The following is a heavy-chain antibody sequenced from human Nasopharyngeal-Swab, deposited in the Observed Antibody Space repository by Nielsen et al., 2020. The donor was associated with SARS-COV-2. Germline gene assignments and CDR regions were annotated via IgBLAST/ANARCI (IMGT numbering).Heavy chain of an antibody. V-gene: IGHV3-53*01. CDR1: GFSVSTNY. CDR2: LYGGGST. J-gene: IGHJ3*02. D-gene: IGHD3-10*01. CDR3: ARARITMVRGKEEHDAFDI. Sequence: GESLKISCVASGFSVSTNYMSWVRQAPGKGLEWVSVLYGGGSTYYADSVKGRFSISRDSSKNTLYLQMNSLRADDTAVYYCARARITMVRGKEEHDAFDIWGQGTMVTVSS.